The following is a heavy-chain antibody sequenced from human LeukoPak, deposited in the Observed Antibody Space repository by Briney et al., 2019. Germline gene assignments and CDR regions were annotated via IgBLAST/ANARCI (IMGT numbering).Heavy chain of an antibody. CDR3: ARQTGSGLFILP. CDR1: GFTVSSNY. CDR2: IYSGGST. V-gene: IGHV3-66*04. Sequence: GGSLRLSCAASGFTVSSNYMIWVRQAPGKGLEWVSVIYSGGSTYYADSVKGRLTISRDNSKNTLYLQMNSLRAEDTAVYYCARQTGSGLFILPGGQGTLVTVSS. J-gene: IGHJ4*02. D-gene: IGHD3/OR15-3a*01.